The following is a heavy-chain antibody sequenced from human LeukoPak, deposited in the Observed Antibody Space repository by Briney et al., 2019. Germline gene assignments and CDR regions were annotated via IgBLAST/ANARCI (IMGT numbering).Heavy chain of an antibody. CDR3: ARASSPSNSWYFGS. V-gene: IGHV4-59*01. CDR1: GGSISAYY. CDR2: IHNSEST. J-gene: IGHJ4*02. Sequence: SETLSLTCTVSGGSISAYYWNWIRQPPGKGLEWIGYIHNSESTYYNPSLKSRVTMSVDTSNNQFSLELYTVTAADTAVYYCARASSPSNSWYFGSWGQGTLVTVSS. D-gene: IGHD2-2*01.